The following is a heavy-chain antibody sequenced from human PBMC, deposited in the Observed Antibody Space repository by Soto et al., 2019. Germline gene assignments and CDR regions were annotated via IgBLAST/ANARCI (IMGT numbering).Heavy chain of an antibody. V-gene: IGHV4-30-2*01. CDR1: GYSIISGGYS. Sequence: SETLSLTCAVSGYSIISGGYSLSWIRQTPEKGLEWIGYIYHPGSPYYNPSLQSRVTISVDTSKNQFSLNLTSVTAADTAVYYCAKRGATRGFGAFDVWGHGTMVTVSS. J-gene: IGHJ3*01. D-gene: IGHD3-10*01. CDR3: AKRGATRGFGAFDV. CDR2: IYHPGSP.